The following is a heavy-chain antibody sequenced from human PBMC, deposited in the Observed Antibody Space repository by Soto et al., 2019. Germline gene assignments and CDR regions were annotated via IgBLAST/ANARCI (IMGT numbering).Heavy chain of an antibody. CDR1: GFSFSSFA. J-gene: IGHJ4*02. CDR3: AKGSAGSSQYYFDA. CDR2: ITGGGGST. Sequence: PGGSLRLSCTASGFSFSSFAMSWVRQAPGKGLEWVSAITGGGGSTYSADSVKGRFTISRDNSKNTLYLQMNSLRAEDTAIYYCAKGSAGSSQYYFDAWGQGTQVTVSS. V-gene: IGHV3-23*01. D-gene: IGHD2-15*01.